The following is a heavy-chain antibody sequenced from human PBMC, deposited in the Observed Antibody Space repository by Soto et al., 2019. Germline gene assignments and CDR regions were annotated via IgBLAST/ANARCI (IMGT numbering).Heavy chain of an antibody. J-gene: IGHJ4*02. CDR1: GFTFSSYA. D-gene: IGHD6-19*01. CDR2: ISGSGGST. Sequence: GGSLRLSCAASGFTFSSYAMSWVRQAPGKGLEWVSAISGSGGSTYYADSVKGRFTISRDNSKNTLYLQMNSLRAEDTAVYYCAKVTARIAVAGYYFDYWGQGTLVTVSS. CDR3: AKVTARIAVAGYYFDY. V-gene: IGHV3-23*01.